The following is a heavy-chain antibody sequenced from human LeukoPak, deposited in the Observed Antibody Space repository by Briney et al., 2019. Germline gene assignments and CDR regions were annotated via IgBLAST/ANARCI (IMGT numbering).Heavy chain of an antibody. CDR2: ISTYNGHT. J-gene: IGHJ4*02. CDR1: GSTFTNFG. V-gene: IGHV1-18*01. CDR3: ARVIGTYYYGSGSYGGAFDY. D-gene: IGHD3-10*01. Sequence: ASVKVSCKASGSTFTNFGISWVRQAPGQGLEWMGWISTYNGHTNYAQKLQGGVTMTTDTSTSTVYMEVRSLRSDDTAVYYCARVIGTYYYGSGSYGGAFDYWGQGTLVTVSS.